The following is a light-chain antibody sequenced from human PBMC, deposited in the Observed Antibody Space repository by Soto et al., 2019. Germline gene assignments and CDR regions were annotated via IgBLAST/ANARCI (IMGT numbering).Light chain of an antibody. Sequence: DIQMTQSPSTLPASVGDIVTISCRASQTVERWLAWYQQKPGKAPKVLIWDASSLQRGVPSRFSGSGSGTEFTLTISSLQPDDFATYYCQQYNDYSTWTFGQGTKVGIK. CDR3: QQYNDYSTWT. J-gene: IGKJ1*01. CDR1: QTVERW. V-gene: IGKV1-5*01. CDR2: DAS.